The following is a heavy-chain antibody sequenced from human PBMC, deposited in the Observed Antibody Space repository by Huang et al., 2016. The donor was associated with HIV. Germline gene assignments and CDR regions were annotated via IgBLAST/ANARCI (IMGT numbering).Heavy chain of an antibody. CDR2: LVPMRGAA. CDR1: GDSFTRLH. CDR3: ATSTPMLGESGGWSGKVVITENVPYVD. D-gene: IGHD3-22*01. J-gene: IGHJ4*02. V-gene: IGHV1-69*11. Sequence: QVHLVQSGAEVKKPGSSVKVSCKASGDSFTRLHIKWVRQAPGKGLAWMGWLVPMRGAATYAQKCRGRVTIAADESTSTSYMELSRLRSDDTVMYYCATSTPMLGESGGWSGKVVITENVPYVDWGQGTLVTVSS.